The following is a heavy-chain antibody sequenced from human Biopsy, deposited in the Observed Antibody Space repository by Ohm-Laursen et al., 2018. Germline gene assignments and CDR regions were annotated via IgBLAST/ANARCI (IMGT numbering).Heavy chain of an antibody. CDR1: GFTFSDYY. V-gene: IGHV3-11*01. CDR2: ISGIGDTT. D-gene: IGHD3-16*01. CDR3: ARDLTWGSYFDS. Sequence: SLRLSCAASGFTFSDYYMSWIRQAPGRGLEWVSHISGIGDTTYYADSVKGRFTISRDNSKNSLYLQVNSLRAEDTAVYYCARDLTWGSYFDSWGQGSLVTVSS. J-gene: IGHJ4*02.